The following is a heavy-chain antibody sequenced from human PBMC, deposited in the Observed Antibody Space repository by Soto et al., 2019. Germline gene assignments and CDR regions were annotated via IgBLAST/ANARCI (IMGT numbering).Heavy chain of an antibody. Sequence: QVQLQESGPGLVKPSETLSLTCSISGASITSYYWSWVRQSAGEGLQWIVRVYARGATNYNPSLKSRVTISGDTSKNQFSLKLTSVTAADTAVYYCARSSGGDFFYYGMDVWGHGTTVTVSS. V-gene: IGHV4-4*07. CDR3: ARSSGGDFFYYGMDV. D-gene: IGHD6-6*01. CDR1: GASITSYY. CDR2: VYARGAT. J-gene: IGHJ6*02.